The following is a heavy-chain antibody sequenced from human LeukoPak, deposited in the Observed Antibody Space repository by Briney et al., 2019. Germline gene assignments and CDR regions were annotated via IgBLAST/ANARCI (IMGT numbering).Heavy chain of an antibody. D-gene: IGHD4-11*01. J-gene: IGHJ4*02. Sequence: SETLSLTCAVYGGSFSGYYWSWIRQPPGKGLEWIGEINHSGSTNYNPSLKSRVTISVDTSKNQFSLKLSSVTAADTAVYYCASSPNDYSNYWGQGILVTVSS. CDR2: INHSGST. CDR1: GGSFSGYY. CDR3: ASSPNDYSNY. V-gene: IGHV4-34*01.